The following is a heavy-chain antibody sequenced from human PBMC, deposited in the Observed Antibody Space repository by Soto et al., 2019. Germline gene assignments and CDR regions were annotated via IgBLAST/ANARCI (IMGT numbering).Heavy chain of an antibody. CDR1: GFTFSSYS. Sequence: EVQLVESGGGLVKPGGSLRLSCAASGFTFSSYSMNWVRQAPGKGLEWVSSISSSSSYIYYADSVKGRFTISSDNAKNSLYLQMNSLRAEDTAVYYCARSYSGYDPPYGMDVWGQGPTVTVSS. V-gene: IGHV3-21*01. J-gene: IGHJ6*02. D-gene: IGHD5-12*01. CDR3: ARSYSGYDPPYGMDV. CDR2: ISSSSSYI.